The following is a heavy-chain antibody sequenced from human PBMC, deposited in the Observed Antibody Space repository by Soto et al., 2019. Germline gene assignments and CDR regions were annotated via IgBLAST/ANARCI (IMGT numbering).Heavy chain of an antibody. CDR1: GFDFSTYS. D-gene: IGHD4-17*01. Sequence: PGGSLRLSCTASGFDFSTYSMNWVRQAPGKGLEWIAYVSMDSDTIHYADSVKGRFTISRDDAENSLYLQMNSLRAEDTAVYYCARDGGRRGDYDYYYYYGMDVWGQGTTVTVSS. J-gene: IGHJ6*02. V-gene: IGHV3-48*01. CDR3: ARDGGRRGDYDYYYYYGMDV. CDR2: VSMDSDTI.